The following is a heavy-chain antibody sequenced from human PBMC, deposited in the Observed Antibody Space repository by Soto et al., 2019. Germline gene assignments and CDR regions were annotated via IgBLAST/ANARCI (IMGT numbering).Heavy chain of an antibody. CDR1: GGSISSYY. CDR2: IYYSGST. D-gene: IGHD3-22*01. V-gene: IGHV4-59*01. J-gene: IGHJ6*02. Sequence: SETLSLTCTVSGGSISSYYWSWIRQPPGKGLEWIGYIYYSGSTNYNPSLKSRVTISVDTSKNQFSLKLSSVTAADTAVYYCARDKGDSGYYLPFSGMDVWGQGTTVTVSS. CDR3: ARDKGDSGYYLPFSGMDV.